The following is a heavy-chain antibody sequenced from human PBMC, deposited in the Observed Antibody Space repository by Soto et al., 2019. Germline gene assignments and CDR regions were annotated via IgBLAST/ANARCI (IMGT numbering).Heavy chain of an antibody. D-gene: IGHD6-6*01. J-gene: IGHJ6*02. CDR3: ARVSYVSSSSSIGYYGMDV. CDR2: INPNRGGT. CDR1: GYTFTGYY. Sequence: ASVKVSCKASGYTFTGYYMHWVRQAPGQGLEWMGWINPNRGGTNYAQKFQGWVTMTRDTSISTAYMELSRLRSDDTAVYYCARVSYVSSSSSIGYYGMDVWGQGTTVTVSS. V-gene: IGHV1-2*04.